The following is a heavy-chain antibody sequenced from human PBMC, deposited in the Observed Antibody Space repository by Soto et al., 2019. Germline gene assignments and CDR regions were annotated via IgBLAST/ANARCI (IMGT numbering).Heavy chain of an antibody. J-gene: IGHJ4*02. CDR1: GFMFTSYS. D-gene: IGHD2-15*01. V-gene: IGHV3-48*01. CDR2: ISSSSSII. Sequence: EVQLVESGGGLVQPGESLRLSCAASGFMFTSYSMHWVRQAPGKGLEWVSYISSSSSIIYYADSVKGRFTISRDNGKNSLSLQMNSLRAEDTAVYYCARDVPRCNGDTCWDYWGQGTLVTVSS. CDR3: ARDVPRCNGDTCWDY.